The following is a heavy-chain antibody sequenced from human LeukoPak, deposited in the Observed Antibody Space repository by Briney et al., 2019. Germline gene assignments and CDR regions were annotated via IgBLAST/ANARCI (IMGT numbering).Heavy chain of an antibody. Sequence: GGSLRLSCAASGFTFSSYDMHWVRHATGKGLEWVSAIGTAGDTYYPGSVKGRFTISRENAKNSLYLQMNSLRAGDTAVYYCARADKWFGEFTFDYWGQGTLVTVSS. CDR2: IGTAGDT. CDR3: ARADKWFGEFTFDY. J-gene: IGHJ4*02. D-gene: IGHD3-10*01. CDR1: GFTFSSYD. V-gene: IGHV3-13*01.